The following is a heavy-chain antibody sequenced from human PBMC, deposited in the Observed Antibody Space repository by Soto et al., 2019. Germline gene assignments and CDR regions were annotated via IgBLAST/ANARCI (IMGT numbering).Heavy chain of an antibody. CDR2: INGNADNS. D-gene: IGHD6-19*01. J-gene: IGHJ4*02. CDR3: VRNFRGAVAGSEFDH. V-gene: IGHV3-74*01. Sequence: GGSLRLSCAASGFSFVSYWMHWVHQVPGEGPAWVSRINGNADNSDYADSVKGRFTISRDNAMNRLYLQMDSLRADDTGVYYCVRNFRGAVAGSEFDHWGQGTLVTVSS. CDR1: GFSFVSYW.